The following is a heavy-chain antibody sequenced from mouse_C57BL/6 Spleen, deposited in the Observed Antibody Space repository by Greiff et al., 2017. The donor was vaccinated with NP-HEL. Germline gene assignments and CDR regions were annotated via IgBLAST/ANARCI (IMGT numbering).Heavy chain of an antibody. CDR1: GFTFSSYG. CDR2: ISSGGSYT. CDR3: ARPLYDGY. Sequence: EVKLVESGGDLVKPGGSLKLSCAASGFTFSSYGMSWVRQTPDKRLEWVATISSGGSYTYYPDSVKGRFTISRDNAKNTLYLQMSSLKSEDTAMYYCARPLYDGYWGQGTTLTVSS. J-gene: IGHJ2*01. V-gene: IGHV5-6*01. D-gene: IGHD2-12*01.